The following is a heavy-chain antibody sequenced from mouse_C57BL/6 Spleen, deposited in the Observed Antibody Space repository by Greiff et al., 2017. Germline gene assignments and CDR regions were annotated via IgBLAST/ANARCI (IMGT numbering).Heavy chain of an antibody. Sequence: QVQLQQSGPELVQPGASVKISCQASGYAFSSSWMNWVKQRPGKGLEWIGRIYPGDGDTNYNGKCKGKATLTADKSSSTAYMPLSSLTSEDSAVYFCARGGNYDAMDYWGQGTSVTVSS. D-gene: IGHD1-1*01. CDR2: IYPGDGDT. J-gene: IGHJ4*01. CDR3: ARGGNYDAMDY. CDR1: GYAFSSSW. V-gene: IGHV1-82*01.